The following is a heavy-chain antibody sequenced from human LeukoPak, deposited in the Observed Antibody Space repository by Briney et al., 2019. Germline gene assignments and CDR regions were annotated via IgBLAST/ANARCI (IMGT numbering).Heavy chain of an antibody. CDR3: ARVRSMTTVDY. J-gene: IGHJ4*02. Sequence: SETLSLTCTVSGTSISSYYWSWIRQPPGQGLEWIGYIYYSGSTNYNPSLKSRVTISVDTSKNQFSLRLSSVTAADTAIYYCARVRSMTTVDYWGQGTLVAVSS. CDR1: GTSISSYY. CDR2: IYYSGST. D-gene: IGHD4-17*01. V-gene: IGHV4-59*01.